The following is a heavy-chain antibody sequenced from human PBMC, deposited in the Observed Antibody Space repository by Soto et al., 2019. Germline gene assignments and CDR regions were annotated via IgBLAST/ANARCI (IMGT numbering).Heavy chain of an antibody. J-gene: IGHJ4*02. D-gene: IGHD3-22*01. V-gene: IGHV4-30-4*01. CDR1: GGSISSGDYY. Sequence: NPSETLSLTCTVSGGSISSGDYYWSWIRQPPGKGLEWIGYIYYSGSTYYNPSLKSRVTISVDTSKNQFSLKLSSVTAADTAVYYCARGNDYYDSSGYYYVFDYWGQGTLVTVSS. CDR2: IYYSGST. CDR3: ARGNDYYDSSGYYYVFDY.